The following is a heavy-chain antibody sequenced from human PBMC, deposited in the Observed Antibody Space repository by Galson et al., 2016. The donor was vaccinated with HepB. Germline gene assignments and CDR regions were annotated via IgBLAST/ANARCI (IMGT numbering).Heavy chain of an antibody. CDR2: INQSGSI. CDR3: ARGGENSWYENDAFDL. V-gene: IGHV4-34*01. J-gene: IGHJ3*01. Sequence: SETLSLTCEVYGGPFSSYYWSWIRQSPGKGLEWIGEINQSGSINYNPSLRSRVTISKDFSKNQFYLKVTSVTAADTAVYYCARGGENSWYENDAFDLWGQGIKVTVSS. D-gene: IGHD6-13*01. CDR1: GGPFSSYY.